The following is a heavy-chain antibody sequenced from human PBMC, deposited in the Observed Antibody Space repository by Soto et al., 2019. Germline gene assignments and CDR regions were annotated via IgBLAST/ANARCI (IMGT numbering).Heavy chain of an antibody. CDR3: AGRKGGHFEY. Sequence: QLQLQESGPGLVKPSEALSLTCTVSGGSISSSSSNYWGWIRQSPGKGLECIGSIYYSGSTYYNPSLKSRVTISVDTSKNQFSLKLSSVTAADTAVYYCAGRKGGHFEYWGLGTLVTVSS. CDR1: GGSISSSSSNY. D-gene: IGHD1-26*01. J-gene: IGHJ4*02. V-gene: IGHV4-39*01. CDR2: IYYSGST.